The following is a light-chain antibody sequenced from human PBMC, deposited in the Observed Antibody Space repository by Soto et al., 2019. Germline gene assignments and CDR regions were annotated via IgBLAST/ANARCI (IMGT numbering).Light chain of an antibody. J-gene: IGKJ1*01. V-gene: IGKV1-6*01. CDR2: AAS. CDR3: LQDYNYPWT. CDR1: QDIRND. Sequence: AIQMTQSPSSLSASVGDRVTITCRTSQDIRNDLGWYQQRPGKAPNLLIYAASSLQSGVPSRFSGGGSGTDFTLTISSLQPEDFATYYCLQDYNYPWTFGQGTKVEIK.